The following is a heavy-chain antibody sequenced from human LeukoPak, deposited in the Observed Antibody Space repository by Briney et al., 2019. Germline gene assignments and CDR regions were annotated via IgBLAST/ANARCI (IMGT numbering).Heavy chain of an antibody. CDR2: ISYDGSNK. Sequence: PGGSLRLSCAASGFTFSSYGMHWVRQAPGKGLEWVAVISYDGSNKYYADSVKGRFTISRDNSKNTLYLQMNSLRAEDTAVYYCAKQAWALGVRGVIPLYYFDYWGQGTLVTVSS. D-gene: IGHD3-10*01. CDR3: AKQAWALGVRGVIPLYYFDY. J-gene: IGHJ4*02. CDR1: GFTFSSYG. V-gene: IGHV3-30*18.